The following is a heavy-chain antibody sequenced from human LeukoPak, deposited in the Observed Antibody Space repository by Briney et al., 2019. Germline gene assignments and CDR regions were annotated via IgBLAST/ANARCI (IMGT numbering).Heavy chain of an antibody. J-gene: IGHJ4*02. Sequence: PGGSLRLSCAASGFTSNSYWIHWVRQVPGKGLVWVSRINIDGSSTIYAESVKGRFTISRDNAKNTVYLQMNSLRAEDTAVYFCARGGVHHGFDYWGQGTLVTVSS. CDR2: INIDGSST. CDR3: ARGGVHHGFDY. D-gene: IGHD1-14*01. CDR1: GFTSNSYW. V-gene: IGHV3-74*01.